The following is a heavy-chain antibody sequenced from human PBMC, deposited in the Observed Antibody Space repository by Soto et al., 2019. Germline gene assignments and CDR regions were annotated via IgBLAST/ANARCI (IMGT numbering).Heavy chain of an antibody. CDR3: ARDYGAYYDILTGYYPIGSYYYYYMDV. Sequence: ASVKVSCKASGYTFTSYAMHWVRQAPGQRLEWMGWINAGNGNTKYSQKFQGRVTITRDTSASTAYMELSSLRSEDTAVYYCARDYGAYYDILTGYYPIGSYYYYYMDVWGKGTTVTVSS. V-gene: IGHV1-3*01. J-gene: IGHJ6*03. D-gene: IGHD3-9*01. CDR1: GYTFTSYA. CDR2: INAGNGNT.